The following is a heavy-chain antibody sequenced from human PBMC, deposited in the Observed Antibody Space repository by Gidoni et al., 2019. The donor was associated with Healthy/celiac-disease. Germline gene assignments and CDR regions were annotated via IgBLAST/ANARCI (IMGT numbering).Heavy chain of an antibody. J-gene: IGHJ4*02. Sequence: QVQLVQSGAEVKKPGAAVKVSCKASGYTFTSYYMHWVRQAPGQGLEWMGIINPSVCSTSYAQKFQGRVTMTRDTYTSTVYMELSSLRSEDTAVYYCARDSSPSEVTDPDYWGQGTLVTVSS. V-gene: IGHV1-46*01. CDR2: INPSVCST. D-gene: IGHD2-21*02. CDR1: GYTFTSYY. CDR3: ARDSSPSEVTDPDY.